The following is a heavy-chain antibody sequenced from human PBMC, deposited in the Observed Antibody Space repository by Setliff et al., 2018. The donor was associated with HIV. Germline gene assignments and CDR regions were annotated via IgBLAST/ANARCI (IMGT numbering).Heavy chain of an antibody. V-gene: IGHV3-15*01. CDR2: IKSKEDGGTV. CDR3: AVWIREVIS. D-gene: IGHD3-10*01. Sequence: PGGSLRLSCAASGLIFSDSWMTWVRQAPGKGPEWVGRIKSKEDGGTVEYAAPVKGRFTISRDDSRDTVYLQMNSLKIEDTAVYYCAVWIREVISWGRGTLVTVSS. CDR1: GLIFSDSW. J-gene: IGHJ5*02.